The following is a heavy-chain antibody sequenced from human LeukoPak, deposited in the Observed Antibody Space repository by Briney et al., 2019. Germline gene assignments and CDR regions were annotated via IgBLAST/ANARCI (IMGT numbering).Heavy chain of an antibody. D-gene: IGHD4-17*01. Sequence: PGGSLRLSCAASGFTFSNFDMHSVRQAPGKGLGWVSAISGSGGSTFYANSVKGRFTISRDNSKNTVYLQMSGLRAEDTALYYYARDLDYAPYGYF. CDR1: GFTFSNFD. CDR3: ARDLDYAPYGYF. CDR2: ISGSGGST. V-gene: IGHV3-23*01. J-gene: IGHJ2*01.